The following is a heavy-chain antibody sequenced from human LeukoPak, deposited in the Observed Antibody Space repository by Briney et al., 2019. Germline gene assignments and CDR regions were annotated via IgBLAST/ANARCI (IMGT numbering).Heavy chain of an antibody. CDR3: ANDLGWIQLNLG. CDR2: ISGHGNIT. Sequence: GGSLRLPCAASGFIFCNYGMNWVRQAPGKGLEWVSDISGHGNITYYADSGKGRFTISRDNSRNTVYLQMNSLRAEDTAVYYCANDLGWIQLNLGRGQGTLVTVSS. D-gene: IGHD5-18*01. J-gene: IGHJ4*02. CDR1: GFIFCNYG. V-gene: IGHV3-23*01.